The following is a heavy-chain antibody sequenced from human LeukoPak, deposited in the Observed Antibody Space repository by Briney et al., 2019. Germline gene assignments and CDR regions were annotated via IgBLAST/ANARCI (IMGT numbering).Heavy chain of an antibody. CDR1: GGSISGGDYY. Sequence: PSETLSLTCTVSGGSISGGDYYWSWIRQPPGKGLEWIWYIYYSGSTYYNPSLKSRVTISVDTSKNQFSLKLSSVTAADTAVYYCARGSYYDSSGYYGDAFDIWGQGTMVTVSS. J-gene: IGHJ3*02. CDR3: ARGSYYDSSGYYGDAFDI. D-gene: IGHD3-22*01. CDR2: IYYSGST. V-gene: IGHV4-30-4*01.